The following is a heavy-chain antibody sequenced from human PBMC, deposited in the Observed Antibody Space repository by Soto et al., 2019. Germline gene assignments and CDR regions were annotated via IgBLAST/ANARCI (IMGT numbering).Heavy chain of an antibody. CDR2: INPNSGGT. V-gene: IGHV1-2*02. CDR3: ARDSGGAGTTSYYFDY. CDR1: GYTFTGYY. Sequence: ASVKVSCKASGYTFTGYYMHWVRQAPGQGLEWMGWINPNSGGTNYAQKFQGRVTMTRDTSISTAYMELSRLRSDDTAVYYCARDSGGAGTTSYYFDYWGQGTLVTVPS. D-gene: IGHD1-7*01. J-gene: IGHJ4*02.